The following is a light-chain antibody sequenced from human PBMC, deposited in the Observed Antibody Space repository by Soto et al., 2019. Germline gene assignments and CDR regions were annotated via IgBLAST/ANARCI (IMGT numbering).Light chain of an antibody. CDR1: QSVDSKY. V-gene: IGKV3-20*01. Sequence: EMVLTQSPGTLSLSPGERATLSCRASQSVDSKYLAWYQQKPGQAPRLLIYSTSNRAAGISDRFSGSGSGTDFTLIISRLEPEDFAVYYCQQYGSSPPYSFGQRTRLEIK. CDR3: QQYGSSPPYS. J-gene: IGKJ2*03. CDR2: STS.